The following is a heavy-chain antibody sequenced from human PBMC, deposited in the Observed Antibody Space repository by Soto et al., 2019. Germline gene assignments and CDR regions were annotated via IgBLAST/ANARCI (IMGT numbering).Heavy chain of an antibody. Sequence: QVQLQESGPGLVKPSQTLSLTCTVSGGSISSGGYYWSWIRQHPGKGLEWIGYIYYSGSTYYNPSLNIRVTISVDTSKNQFSLKLSSVTAADTAVYYCARDDPFYYYGMDVWGQGTTVTVSS. V-gene: IGHV4-31*03. CDR1: GGSISSGGYY. CDR2: IYYSGST. J-gene: IGHJ6*02. CDR3: ARDDPFYYYGMDV.